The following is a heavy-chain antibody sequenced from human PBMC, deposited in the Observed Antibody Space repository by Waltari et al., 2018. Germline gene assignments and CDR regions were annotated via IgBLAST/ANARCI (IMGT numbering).Heavy chain of an antibody. CDR1: GGSISSYY. CDR3: ARASVECSSTSCLDYYYYYYMDV. J-gene: IGHJ6*03. D-gene: IGHD2-2*01. CDR2: IYYSGST. Sequence: QVQMQESGPGLVKPSETLSLTCTVSGGSISSYYWSWIRQPPGKGLEWIGDIYYSGSTNYNPSLKSRVTISVDTSKNQVSLKLSSVTAADTAVYYCARASVECSSTSCLDYYYYYYMDVWGKGTTVTVSS. V-gene: IGHV4-59*01.